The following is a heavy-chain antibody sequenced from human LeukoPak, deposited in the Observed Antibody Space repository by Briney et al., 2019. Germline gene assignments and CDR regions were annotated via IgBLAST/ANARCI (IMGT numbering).Heavy chain of an antibody. CDR2: IYHSGST. V-gene: IGHV4-30-2*01. D-gene: IGHD3-22*01. CDR3: ASTRGYYDSSGYPNWYFDL. Sequence: SETLSLTCAVSGGSISSGGYSWSWIRQPPGKGLEWIGYIYHSGSTYYNPSLKSRVTISVDRSKNQFSLKLSSVTAADTAVYYCASTRGYYDSSGYPNWYFDLWGRGTLVTVSS. J-gene: IGHJ2*01. CDR1: GGSISSGGYS.